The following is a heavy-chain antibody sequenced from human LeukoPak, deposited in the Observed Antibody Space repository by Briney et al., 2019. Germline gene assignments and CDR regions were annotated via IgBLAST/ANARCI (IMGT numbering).Heavy chain of an antibody. CDR1: GYTLTELS. D-gene: IGHD6-13*01. CDR2: FDPEDGET. Sequence: ASVEVSCKVSGYTLTELSMHWVRQAPGKGLEWMGGFDPEDGETIYAQKFQGRVTMTGDTSTDTAYMELSSLRSEDTAVYYCATDSGVAALDVWGKGTTVTVSS. J-gene: IGHJ6*04. V-gene: IGHV1-24*01. CDR3: ATDSGVAALDV.